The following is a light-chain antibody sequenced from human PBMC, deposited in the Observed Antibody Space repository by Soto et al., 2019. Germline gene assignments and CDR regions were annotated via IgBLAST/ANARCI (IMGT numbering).Light chain of an antibody. Sequence: EIVLTQSPATLSLSPGERATLSCRASQSVSSYVAWYQQKPGQAPRLLIYDASNRATGIPARFSGSGSGTDFTLTISSLEPEDVAVYYCHQRSNWPPYTFGQGTKLEIK. CDR2: DAS. CDR1: QSVSSY. CDR3: HQRSNWPPYT. J-gene: IGKJ2*01. V-gene: IGKV3-11*01.